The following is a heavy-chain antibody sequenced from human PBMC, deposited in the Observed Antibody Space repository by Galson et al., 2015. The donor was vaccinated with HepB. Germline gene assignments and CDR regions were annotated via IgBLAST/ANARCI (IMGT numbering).Heavy chain of an antibody. CDR1: GYIFSGYY. J-gene: IGHJ4*02. D-gene: IGHD5-18*01. Sequence: SVKVSCKASGYIFSGYYMHWVRQAPGQGLEWMGRINPNSGGTDYAQKFQGRVTMTRDTSIRTAYMELSRLRSDDTAVFYCAREKRGHSYAPDCWGQGTLVTVPS. CDR2: INPNSGGT. V-gene: IGHV1-2*06. CDR3: AREKRGHSYAPDC.